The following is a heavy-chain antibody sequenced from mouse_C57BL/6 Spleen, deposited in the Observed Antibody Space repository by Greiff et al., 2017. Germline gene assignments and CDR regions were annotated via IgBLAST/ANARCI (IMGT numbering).Heavy chain of an antibody. V-gene: IGHV1-82*01. CDR2: IYPGDGDT. CDR1: GYAFSSSW. CDR3: ATTAQATRYAMDY. J-gene: IGHJ4*01. Sequence: QVQLKESGPELVKPGASVKISCKASGYAFSSSWMNWVKQRPGKGLEWIGRIYPGDGDTNYNGKFKGKATLTADKSSSTAYMQLSSLTSEDSAVYFCATTAQATRYAMDYWGQGTSVTVSS. D-gene: IGHD3-2*02.